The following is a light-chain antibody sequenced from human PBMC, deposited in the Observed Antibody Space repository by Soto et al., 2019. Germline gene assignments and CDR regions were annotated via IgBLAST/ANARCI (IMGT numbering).Light chain of an antibody. Sequence: DIQMTQSPSSLSASVGDRVTITCRASQSISSYLNWHQQKPGKAPKLLIYSASNLQSGVPSRFSGSGSGTDFTLTISSLQPEDFATYYCQQSYFTPTWTFGQGTKVDIK. J-gene: IGKJ1*01. CDR3: QQSYFTPTWT. CDR2: SAS. V-gene: IGKV1-39*01. CDR1: QSISSY.